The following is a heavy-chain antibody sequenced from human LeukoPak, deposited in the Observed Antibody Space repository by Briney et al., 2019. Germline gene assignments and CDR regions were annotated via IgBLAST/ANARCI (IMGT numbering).Heavy chain of an antibody. CDR2: INSDGRST. CDR3: AGRSAADIYY. CDR1: GLTFSSYW. J-gene: IGHJ4*02. Sequence: GGSLRLSCSASGLTFSSYWMHWVGQAPGKGLVGVSRINSDGRSTIHADSVEGRFTISRDNAKNTLYLQMNSLRAEGTAVYYCAGRSAADIYYWGQATLVTVSS. D-gene: IGHD3-3*01. V-gene: IGHV3-74*01.